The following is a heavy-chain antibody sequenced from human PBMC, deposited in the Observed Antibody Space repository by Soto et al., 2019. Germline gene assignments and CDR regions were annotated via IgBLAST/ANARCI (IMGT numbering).Heavy chain of an antibody. CDR3: ASIAARPDYYYGMDV. CDR2: IIPIFGTA. Sequence: SVKVSCKASGGTFSSYAISWVRQAPGQGLEWMGGIIPIFGTANYAQKFQGRVTITADESTSTAYMELSSLRSEDTAVYYCASIAARPDYYYGMDVWGQGTTVTVSS. D-gene: IGHD6-6*01. V-gene: IGHV1-69*13. J-gene: IGHJ6*02. CDR1: GGTFSSYA.